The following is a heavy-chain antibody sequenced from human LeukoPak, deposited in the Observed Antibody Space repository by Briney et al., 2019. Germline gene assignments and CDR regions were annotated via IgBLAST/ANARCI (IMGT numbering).Heavy chain of an antibody. D-gene: IGHD2-2*02. J-gene: IGHJ6*02. Sequence: GRSLRLSCAASGFTFSSYAMRWVRQAPGKGLEWVAVISYDGSNKYYADSVKGRFTISRDNSKNTLYLQMNSLRAEDTAVYYCARDYRIVPAAIIPYYYGMDVWGQGTTVTVSS. CDR2: ISYDGSNK. V-gene: IGHV3-30*04. CDR1: GFTFSSYA. CDR3: ARDYRIVPAAIIPYYYGMDV.